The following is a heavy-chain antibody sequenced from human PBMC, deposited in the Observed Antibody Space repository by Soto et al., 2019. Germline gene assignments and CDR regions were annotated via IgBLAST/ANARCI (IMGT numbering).Heavy chain of an antibody. CDR1: GFTFSRYA. CDR2: ISGSGGST. Sequence: EVQLLESGGGLVQPGGSLRLSCAASGFTFSRYAMSWVRQAPGKGLEWVSAISGSGGSTYYADSVKGRFTISRDNSKKTXDXRMNSLRAEDTAVYYCAKVGDIVLVPAAPPYWYFDLWGRGTLVTVSS. J-gene: IGHJ2*01. CDR3: AKVGDIVLVPAAPPYWYFDL. V-gene: IGHV3-23*01. D-gene: IGHD2-2*01.